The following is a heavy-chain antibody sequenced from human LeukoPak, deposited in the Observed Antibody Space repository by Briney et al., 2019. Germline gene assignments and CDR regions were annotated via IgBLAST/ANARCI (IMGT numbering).Heavy chain of an antibody. V-gene: IGHV3-48*01. J-gene: IGHJ6*04. CDR1: GFTFSSYS. Sequence: AGGSLRLSCAASGFTFSSYSMNRVRQAPGKGLEWVSYISSSSSTIYYADSVKGRFTISRDNAKNSLYLQMNSLRAEDTAVYYCARDVPTRRVSDVWGKGTTVTVSS. D-gene: IGHD3-3*01. CDR3: ARDVPTRRVSDV. CDR2: ISSSSSTI.